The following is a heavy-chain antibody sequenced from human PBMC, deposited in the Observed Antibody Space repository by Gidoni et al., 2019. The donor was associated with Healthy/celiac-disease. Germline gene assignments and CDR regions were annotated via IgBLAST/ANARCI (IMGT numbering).Heavy chain of an antibody. J-gene: IGHJ4*02. V-gene: IGHV3-23*01. CDR2: ISGSGGST. Sequence: EVQLLESGGGLVQPGGSLRLSCAASGFTFTSYAMSWVRQAPGKGLEWVSAISGSGGSTYYADSVKGRFTISRDNSKNTLYLQMNSLRAEDTAVYYCAKETYSSGWSTEISAYWGQGTLVTVSS. CDR1: GFTFTSYA. D-gene: IGHD6-19*01. CDR3: AKETYSSGWSTEISAY.